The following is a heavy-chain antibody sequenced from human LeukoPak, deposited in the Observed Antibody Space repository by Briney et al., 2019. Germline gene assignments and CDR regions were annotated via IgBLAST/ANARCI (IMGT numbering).Heavy chain of an antibody. CDR3: AKAPPEPNYYDRGGFSGVNYFHY. CDR2: ISGSGGST. Sequence: PGGSLRLSCAASGFTFSSYAMSWVRQAPGKGLEWVSAISGSGGSTYYADSVKGRFTISRDNSKNTLYLQMNSLRAEDTAVYYWAKAPPEPNYYDRGGFSGVNYFHYWGQGTLVTVSS. CDR1: GFTFSSYA. V-gene: IGHV3-23*01. J-gene: IGHJ4*02. D-gene: IGHD3-22*01.